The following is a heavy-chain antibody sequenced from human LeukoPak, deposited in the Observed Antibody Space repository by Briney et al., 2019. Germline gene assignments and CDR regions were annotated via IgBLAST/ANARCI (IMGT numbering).Heavy chain of an antibody. CDR1: GGSISSGDYY. CDR3: ARVPPEYDFWCGLPDY. CDR2: IYYSGST. D-gene: IGHD3-3*01. Sequence: SQTLSLTCTVSGGSISSGDYYWSWIRQPPGKGLEWIGYIYYSGSTYYNPSLKSRVTISVDTSKNQFSLKLSSVTAADTAVYYCARVPPEYDFWCGLPDYWGQGTLVTVSS. V-gene: IGHV4-30-4*08. J-gene: IGHJ4*02.